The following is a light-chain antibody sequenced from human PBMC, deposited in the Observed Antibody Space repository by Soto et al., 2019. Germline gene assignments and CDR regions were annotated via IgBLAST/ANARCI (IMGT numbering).Light chain of an antibody. CDR1: SSNIGAGYD. Sequence: QTVVTQPPSVSGAPGQRVTISCTGSSSNIGAGYDVHWYQQLPGTAPILLIYGNSNRPSGVPDRFSGSKSGTSASLAITGVQAEDEADYYCQAYDSSLSGSRVFGTGTKLTVL. V-gene: IGLV1-40*01. CDR2: GNS. CDR3: QAYDSSLSGSRV. J-gene: IGLJ1*01.